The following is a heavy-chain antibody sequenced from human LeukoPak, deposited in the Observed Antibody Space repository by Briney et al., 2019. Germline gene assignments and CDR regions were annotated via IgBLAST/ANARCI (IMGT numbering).Heavy chain of an antibody. Sequence: SETLSLTCTVSGGSISSYYWSWIRQPPGKGLEWIGYIYYSGSTNYNPSLKSRVTISVDTSKKQFSLKLTSVTVADTAVYYCARDKSRTYGSADAFDIWGQGTMVTVSS. CDR2: IYYSGST. CDR1: GGSISSYY. V-gene: IGHV4-59*01. CDR3: ARDKSRTYGSADAFDI. D-gene: IGHD3-10*01. J-gene: IGHJ3*02.